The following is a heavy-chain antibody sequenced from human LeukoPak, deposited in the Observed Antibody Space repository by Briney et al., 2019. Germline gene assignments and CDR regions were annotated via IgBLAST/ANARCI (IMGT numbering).Heavy chain of an antibody. D-gene: IGHD6-6*01. CDR1: GGSISHYY. Sequence: SETLSLTCTVSGGSISHYYWSWIRQPPGKGLEWIGYIYYSGSTNYNPSLKSRVTISVDTSKNQFSLNLTSVTAAGTAVYYCARAMSIAARLQTIFDYWGQGTLVTVSS. V-gene: IGHV4-59*08. CDR2: IYYSGST. CDR3: ARAMSIAARLQTIFDY. J-gene: IGHJ4*02.